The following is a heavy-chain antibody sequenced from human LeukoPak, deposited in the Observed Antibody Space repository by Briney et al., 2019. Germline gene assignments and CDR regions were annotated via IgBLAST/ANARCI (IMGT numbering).Heavy chain of an antibody. CDR3: ARAYYDSSGYYYYFDY. CDR2: ISSSGSTI. D-gene: IGHD3-22*01. J-gene: IGHJ4*02. Sequence: GGSLRLSCATSGFTFSDYYMSWIRQAPGKGLEWVSYISSSGSTIYYADSVRGRFTISRDNAKNSLYLQMNSLRAEDTAVYYCARAYYDSSGYYYYFDYWGQGTLVTVSS. CDR1: GFTFSDYY. V-gene: IGHV3-11*04.